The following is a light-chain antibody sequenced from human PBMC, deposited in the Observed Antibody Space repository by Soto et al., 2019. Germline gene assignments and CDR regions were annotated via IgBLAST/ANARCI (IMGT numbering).Light chain of an antibody. V-gene: IGKV3-11*01. CDR3: QQRGGWPLT. J-gene: IGKJ4*01. Sequence: EIVLTQSPATLSLSPGERAALSCRASQGVGRFLAWYQQKPGQAPRLLIYDASNRATGIPARFSGSGSGTDFTLAITNLEPEDFAVYYCQQRGGWPLTFGGGTKVEIK. CDR1: QGVGRF. CDR2: DAS.